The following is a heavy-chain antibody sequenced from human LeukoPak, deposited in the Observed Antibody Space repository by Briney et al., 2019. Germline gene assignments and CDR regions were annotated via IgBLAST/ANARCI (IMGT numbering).Heavy chain of an antibody. J-gene: IGHJ4*02. D-gene: IGHD3-22*01. V-gene: IGHV3-23*01. CDR2: ISGSGGST. Sequence: GGSLRLSCAASGFTFSDYYMSWIRQAPGKGLEWVSAISGSGGSTYYADSVKGRFTISRDNSKNTLYLQMNSLRAEDTAVYYCAKLGFDVDRRFDYWGQGTLVTVSS. CDR1: GFTFSDYY. CDR3: AKLGFDVDRRFDY.